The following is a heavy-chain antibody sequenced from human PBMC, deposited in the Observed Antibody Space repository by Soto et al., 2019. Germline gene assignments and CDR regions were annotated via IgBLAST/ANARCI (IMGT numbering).Heavy chain of an antibody. Sequence: EVKLVESGGGLVQPGGSLRLSCEVSGFILSTSWMSWVRQAPGKGLEWVADIKQDGFEKYYVDSVKGRFTISRDNARKSLYLQRNSLRAEDTAVYYCARDSYNFWTGYQYGGGYFDYWGQGILVTVSS. CDR2: IKQDGFEK. CDR3: ARDSYNFWTGYQYGGGYFDY. V-gene: IGHV3-7*01. D-gene: IGHD3-3*01. J-gene: IGHJ4*02. CDR1: GFILSTSW.